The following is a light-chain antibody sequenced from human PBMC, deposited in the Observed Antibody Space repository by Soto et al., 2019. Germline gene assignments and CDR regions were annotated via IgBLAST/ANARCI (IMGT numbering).Light chain of an antibody. CDR1: QSVSSNY. Sequence: DIVLTQSPGTLSLSPGERATLSCRASQSVSSNYLAWYQQKPGQPPRVLIYGTSIRATGIPERFSGGGSGTDFTLTITRLESEDFAVYYCQKYGSSLFTFGPGTKVDFK. V-gene: IGKV3-20*01. CDR2: GTS. CDR3: QKYGSSLFT. J-gene: IGKJ3*01.